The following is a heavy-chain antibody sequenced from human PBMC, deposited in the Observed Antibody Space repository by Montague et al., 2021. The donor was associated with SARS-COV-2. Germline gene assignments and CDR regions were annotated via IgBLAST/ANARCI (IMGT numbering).Heavy chain of an antibody. CDR2: TYYRSKWYN. CDR3: TSGREGNYNVMDV. D-gene: IGHD1-1*01. Sequence: CAISGDSVAGHSVGWGWIRPAPSRGLKWLGRTYYRSKWYNDYAVSVRGRVTINPDTSKNQFSLQLNSVTPEDTAIYYCTSGREGNYNVMDVWGQGTTVTVSS. V-gene: IGHV6-1*01. CDR1: GDSVAGHSVG. J-gene: IGHJ6*02.